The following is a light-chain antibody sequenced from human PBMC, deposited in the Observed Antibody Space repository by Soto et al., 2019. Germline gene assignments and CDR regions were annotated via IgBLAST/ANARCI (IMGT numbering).Light chain of an antibody. CDR2: GAS. Sequence: EIVLTQSPVTLSLSPGERATLSCRASQSVAGNSLAWYRHKPGQAPKLVIYGASSRSAGVPDRFVGSGSGTDFTLTISRLEPEDFAVYYFQQYGRSRDTFGQGTKLEIK. CDR3: QQYGRSRDT. J-gene: IGKJ2*01. CDR1: QSVAGNS. V-gene: IGKV3-20*01.